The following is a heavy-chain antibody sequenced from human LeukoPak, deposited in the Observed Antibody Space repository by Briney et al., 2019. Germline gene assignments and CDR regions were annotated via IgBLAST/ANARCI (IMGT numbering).Heavy chain of an antibody. CDR2: IYSGGST. V-gene: IGHV3-53*01. CDR1: GFTVSSNY. J-gene: IGHJ4*02. CDR3: ARGGSSLNFDY. Sequence: GGSLRLSCAASGFTVSSNYMSWVRQAPGEGLQWVSVIYSGGSTHYADSVKGRFTISRDNSKNTLYLQMNNLRAEDTAVYYCARGGSSLNFDYWGQGTLVTVSS. D-gene: IGHD6-13*01.